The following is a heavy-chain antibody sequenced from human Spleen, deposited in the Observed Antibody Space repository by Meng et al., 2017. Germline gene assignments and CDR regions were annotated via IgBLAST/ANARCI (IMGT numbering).Heavy chain of an antibody. Sequence: QVQLVQSGAEVKQPGASLKVSCRASDYTFTGYGVCWVRQAPGQGLEWMAWLGAHPGDTSHAPKFVGRVTVTADTATDTAYMELRSLRSDDTAVYYCARGTPGRSYCDYWGLGTLVTVSS. J-gene: IGHJ4*02. CDR3: ARGTPGRSYCDY. CDR2: LGAHPGDT. CDR1: DYTFTGYG. D-gene: IGHD3-10*01. V-gene: IGHV1-18*01.